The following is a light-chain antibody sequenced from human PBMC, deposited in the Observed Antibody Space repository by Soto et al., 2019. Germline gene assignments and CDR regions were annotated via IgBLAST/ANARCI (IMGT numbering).Light chain of an antibody. CDR3: SSYTSSSSPYV. Sequence: QSVLTQPASVSGSPGQSITISCTGTSSDVGGYNYVSWYQQHPGKVPKLIIYEVSNRPSGVSNRFSGSKSGNTASLTISGLQAEDEADCYCSSYTSSSSPYVFGTGTKVTVL. V-gene: IGLV2-14*01. J-gene: IGLJ1*01. CDR1: SSDVGGYNY. CDR2: EVS.